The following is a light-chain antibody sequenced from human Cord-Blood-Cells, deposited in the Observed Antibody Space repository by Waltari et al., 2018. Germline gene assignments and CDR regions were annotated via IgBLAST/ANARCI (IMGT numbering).Light chain of an antibody. J-gene: IGKJ1*01. V-gene: IGKV2-30*02. CDR3: MQGTHWPWT. CDR2: KVS. CDR1: QSLVHSDGNTY. Sequence: DVVMTQSPLSLPVTLGQPASISCRSSQSLVHSDGNTYLNWFQQRPGQSPRRLIYKVSNRDSGVPDRCRGSGSGTDFALKISRVEAEDVGVYYCMQGTHWPWTFGQGTKVEIK.